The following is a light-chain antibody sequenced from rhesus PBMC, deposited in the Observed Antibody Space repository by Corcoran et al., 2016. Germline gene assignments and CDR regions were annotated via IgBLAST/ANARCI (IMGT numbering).Light chain of an antibody. CDR2: RAS. V-gene: IGKV1-69*01. J-gene: IGKJ1*01. CDR3: QQQDNSPRT. CDR1: QGISNW. Sequence: DIQMTQSPSSLSASVGDRVTITCRASQGISNWLAWYQQKPGKAPKPLIYRASNLETGVPSRFSGSGSGTDFTLTISSLQPEDIATDYCQQQDNSPRTFGQGTKVEIK.